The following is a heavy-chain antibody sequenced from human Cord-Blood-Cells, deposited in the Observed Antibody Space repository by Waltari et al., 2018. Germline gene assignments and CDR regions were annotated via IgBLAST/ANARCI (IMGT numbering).Heavy chain of an antibody. J-gene: IGHJ5*02. D-gene: IGHD2-2*01. V-gene: IGHV4-34*01. CDR3: ARGLERDIVVVPASIKLDP. CDR2: INHSRST. Sequence: QVQLQQWGAGLLKPSETLSLTCAVYGGSFSGSSWSWIRQPPGKRLEWIGEINHSRSTNHNPSLTSRVTISVDPSKNQFSLQLSALTAAETAVYYCARGLERDIVVVPASIKLDPWGQGTLVTVSS. CDR1: GGSFSGSS.